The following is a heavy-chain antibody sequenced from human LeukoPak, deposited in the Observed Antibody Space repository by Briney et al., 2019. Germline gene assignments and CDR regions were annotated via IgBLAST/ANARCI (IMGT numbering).Heavy chain of an antibody. CDR3: VRDLMGSGSTTAYLHH. J-gene: IGHJ1*01. V-gene: IGHV3-21*01. Sequence: PWGSLRLSCTASGFTFSDYSMNWLRRAPGKGLEWVSSISRRSRHVYYAASVKGRFTISRDNAKNSLYLQTNSLRAEDMAVYFCVRDLMGSGSTTAYLHHWGQGTLVTVSS. CDR1: GFTFSDYS. CDR2: ISRRSRHV. D-gene: IGHD1-1*01.